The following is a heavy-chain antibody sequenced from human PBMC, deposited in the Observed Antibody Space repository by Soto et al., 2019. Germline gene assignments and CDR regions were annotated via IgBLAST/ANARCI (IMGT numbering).Heavy chain of an antibody. J-gene: IGHJ6*04. CDR1: GGSISSSRYF. CDR2: IFYDGTT. Sequence: SETLSLTCTAPGGSISSSRYFWGWIRQAPGKGLEWIANIFYDGTTDYSPSLKSRITISVDTSKNQLSLKLSSVTAADTAIYYCARQAGGGRFYNGMDVPGKAPTRTVSS. V-gene: IGHV4-39*01. CDR3: ARQAGGGRFYNGMDV. D-gene: IGHD2-15*01.